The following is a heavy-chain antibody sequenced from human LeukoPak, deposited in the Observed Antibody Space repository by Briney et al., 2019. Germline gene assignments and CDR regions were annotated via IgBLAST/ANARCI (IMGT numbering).Heavy chain of an antibody. CDR3: ARDRQQLDGSVDYYYVTDV. CDR1: GFTFNSYA. V-gene: IGHV3-21*01. D-gene: IGHD6-13*01. J-gene: IGHJ6*04. CDR2: ISSSGNNT. Sequence: GGSLRLSCAASGFTFNSYAMNWVRQAPGKGLEWVSTISSSGNNTYYTDSVKGRFTISRDNAKNSLYLQMNSLRAEDTGVYYCARDRQQLDGSVDYYYVTDVWGERTTVTVSS.